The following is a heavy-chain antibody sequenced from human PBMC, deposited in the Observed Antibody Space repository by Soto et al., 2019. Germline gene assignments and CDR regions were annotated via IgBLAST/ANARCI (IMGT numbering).Heavy chain of an antibody. CDR1: GFTFSSYA. CDR2: ISSNGGST. CDR3: ARVDSSRWYPYFDY. Sequence: GGSLRLSCAASGFTFSSYAMHWVRQAPGKGLEYVSAISSNGGSTYYANSVKGRFTISRDNSKNTLYLQMGSLRAEDMAVYYCARVDSSRWYPYFDYWGQGTLVTVSS. J-gene: IGHJ4*02. D-gene: IGHD6-13*01. V-gene: IGHV3-64*01.